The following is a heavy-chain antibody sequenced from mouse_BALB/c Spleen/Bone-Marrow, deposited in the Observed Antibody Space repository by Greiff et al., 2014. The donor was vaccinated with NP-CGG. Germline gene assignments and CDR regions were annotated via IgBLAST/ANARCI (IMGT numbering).Heavy chain of an antibody. CDR3: AREATYAMDY. CDR1: GFNIKDTY. V-gene: IGHV14-3*02. CDR2: IDPANGNT. Sequence: EVKLVESGAELVKPGASVKLSCTASGFNIKDTYMHWVKQRPEQGLEWIGRIDPANGNTKSDPKFQGKATITAYTSSNTAYLQLSSLTSEETDVYYCAREATYAMDYWGQGTSVTVSS. D-gene: IGHD3-2*02. J-gene: IGHJ4*01.